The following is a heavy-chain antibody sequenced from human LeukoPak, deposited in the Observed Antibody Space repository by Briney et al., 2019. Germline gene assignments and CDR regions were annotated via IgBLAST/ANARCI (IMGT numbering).Heavy chain of an antibody. D-gene: IGHD3-16*02. J-gene: IGHJ4*02. CDR1: GFTFSSYA. V-gene: IGHV3-30-3*01. CDR2: ISYDGSNK. Sequence: GRSLRLSCAASGFTFSSYAMHWVRQAPGKGLEWVAVISYDGSNKYYADSVKGRFTISRDNAKNSLYLQMNSLRAEDTAVYYCARGGYDYVWGSYLFYWGQGTLVTVSS. CDR3: ARGGYDYVWGSYLFY.